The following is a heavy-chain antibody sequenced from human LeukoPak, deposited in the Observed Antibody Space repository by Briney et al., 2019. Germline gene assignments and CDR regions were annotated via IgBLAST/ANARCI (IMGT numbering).Heavy chain of an antibody. Sequence: SQTLSLTCTVSGGSISSGGYYWSWIRQHPGKGLEWIGYIYYSGSTYYNPSLKSRVTISVDTSKNQFSLKLNSVTAADTAVYYCAKSEGTGYYFDYWGQGTLATVSS. V-gene: IGHV4-31*03. J-gene: IGHJ4*02. CDR3: AKSEGTGYYFDY. CDR2: IYYSGST. CDR1: GGSISSGGYY. D-gene: IGHD1-1*01.